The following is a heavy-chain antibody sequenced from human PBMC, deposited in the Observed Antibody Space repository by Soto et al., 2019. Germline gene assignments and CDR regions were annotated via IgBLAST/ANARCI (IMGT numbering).Heavy chain of an antibody. V-gene: IGHV4-61*01. CDR1: GGSVSSGSYY. D-gene: IGHD1-7*01. CDR2: IYYSGST. J-gene: IGHJ4*02. Sequence: SETLSLTCTVSGGSVSSGSYYWSWIRQPPGKGLEWIGYIYYSGSTNYNPSLKSRVTISVDTSKNQFSLKLSSVTAAGTAVYYCEREGGITGTTLLDYWGQGTLVTVSS. CDR3: EREGGITGTTLLDY.